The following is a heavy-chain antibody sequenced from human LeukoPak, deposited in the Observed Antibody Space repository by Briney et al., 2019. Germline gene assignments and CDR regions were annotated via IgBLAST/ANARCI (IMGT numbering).Heavy chain of an antibody. CDR1: GITFSRYA. D-gene: IGHD6-6*01. CDR2: ISGTAANT. CDR3: AKEAIAHSNSDSWVEY. Sequence: GGSLRLSCAASGITFSRYALSWVRQAPGKGLEWVSGISGTAANTNYADSVKGRFTISRDNSKNALYLQMNSLRADDTAVYYCAKEAIAHSNSDSWVEYWGQGTLVTVSS. J-gene: IGHJ4*02. V-gene: IGHV3-23*01.